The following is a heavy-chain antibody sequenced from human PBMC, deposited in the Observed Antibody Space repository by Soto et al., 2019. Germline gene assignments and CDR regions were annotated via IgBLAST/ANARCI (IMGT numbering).Heavy chain of an antibody. CDR3: ARARRIAAAGTGKHYFDY. D-gene: IGHD6-13*01. J-gene: IGHJ4*02. CDR1: GGSISSYY. V-gene: IGHV4-59*01. Sequence: PSETLSLTCTVSGGSISSYYWSWIRQPPGKGLEWIGYIYYSGSTNYNPSLKSRVTISVDTSKNQFSLKLSSVTAADTAVYYCARARRIAAAGTGKHYFDYWGQGTLVTVSS. CDR2: IYYSGST.